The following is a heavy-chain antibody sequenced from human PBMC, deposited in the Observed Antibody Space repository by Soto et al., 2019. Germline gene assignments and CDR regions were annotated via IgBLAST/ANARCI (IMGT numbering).Heavy chain of an antibody. CDR1: GYNFTSYG. V-gene: IGHV1-18*01. CDR3: ATRSPAFDY. J-gene: IGHJ4*02. Sequence: QVQLGQSGPEVKKPGAAVKVSCKTSGYNFTSYGISWVRQAPGQGLEWMGWINTSKGNTNYAQKFQGRVTMTTDTSTSTGDMELRSLRSDDTAVYYCATRSPAFDYWGQGTLVTVSS. CDR2: INTSKGNT.